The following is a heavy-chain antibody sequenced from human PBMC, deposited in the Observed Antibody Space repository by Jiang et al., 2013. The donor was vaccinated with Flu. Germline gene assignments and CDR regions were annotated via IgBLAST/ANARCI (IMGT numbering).Heavy chain of an antibody. Sequence: SGDSVSSNSAAWNWIRQSPSRGLEWLGRTYYNSKWYNDYAVSVKGRITINPDTSKNQFSLQLNSVTPEDTAVYYCARAPPVTGANWFDPWGQGTLVTVSS. CDR1: GDSVSSNSAA. D-gene: IGHD1-1*01. CDR2: TYYNSKWYN. V-gene: IGHV6-1*01. J-gene: IGHJ5*02. CDR3: ARAPPVTGANWFDP.